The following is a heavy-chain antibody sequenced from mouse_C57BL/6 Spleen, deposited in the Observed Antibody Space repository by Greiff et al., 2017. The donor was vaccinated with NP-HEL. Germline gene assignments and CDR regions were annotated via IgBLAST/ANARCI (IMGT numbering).Heavy chain of an antibody. Sequence: QVQLQQPGAELVRPGSSVKLSCKASGYTFTSYWMHWVKQRPIQGLEWIGNIDPSDSETHYNQKFKDKATLTVDKSSSTAYMQLSSLTSEDSAVYYCARELLRDYAMDYWGQGTSVTVSS. CDR3: ARELLRDYAMDY. J-gene: IGHJ4*01. D-gene: IGHD1-1*01. CDR2: IDPSDSET. CDR1: GYTFTSYW. V-gene: IGHV1-52*01.